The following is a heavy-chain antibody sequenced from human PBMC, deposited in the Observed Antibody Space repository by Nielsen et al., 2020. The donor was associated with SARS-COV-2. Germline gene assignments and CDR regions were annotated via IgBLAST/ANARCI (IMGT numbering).Heavy chain of an antibody. CDR2: IKQDGSEK. V-gene: IGHV3-7*01. D-gene: IGHD2-15*01. J-gene: IGHJ4*02. Sequence: GGSLRLSCAASGFTFSSYWMSWVRQAPGKGLEWVANIKQDGSEKYYVDSVKGRFTISRDNAKNSLYLQMNSLRAEDTAVYYCARDRGGCSGGSCYRDYWGQGTLVTVSS. CDR3: ARDRGGCSGGSCYRDY. CDR1: GFTFSSYW.